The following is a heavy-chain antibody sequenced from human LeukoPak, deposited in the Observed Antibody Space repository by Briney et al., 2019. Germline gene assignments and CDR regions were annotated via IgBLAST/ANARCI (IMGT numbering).Heavy chain of an antibody. CDR2: IIPIFGTA. V-gene: IGHV1-69*05. CDR3: ARGRAAGRSAGLGDY. Sequence: SVKVSCKASGGTFSSYAISWVRQAPGQGLEWMGRIIPIFGTANYAQKFQGRVTITTDESTSTAYMELSSLRSEDTAVYYCARGRAAGRSAGLGDYWGQGTLVTVSS. J-gene: IGHJ4*02. CDR1: GGTFSSYA. D-gene: IGHD6-13*01.